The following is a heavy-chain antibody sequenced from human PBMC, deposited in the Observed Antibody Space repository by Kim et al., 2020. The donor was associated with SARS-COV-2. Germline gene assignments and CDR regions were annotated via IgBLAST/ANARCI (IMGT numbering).Heavy chain of an antibody. CDR1: GFTFRSHG. V-gene: IGHV3-23*01. CDR2: ISSGYSE. CDR3: ARRFAAGGGHFDY. Sequence: RGSLRLSCAVSGFTFRSHGLSWVRQAPGKGLQWVASISSGYSEHYVDSVKGRLTISRDSSKNALYLQMDSLRVEDTAIYYCARRFAAGGGHFDYWGQGVPVTVSS. J-gene: IGHJ4*02. D-gene: IGHD2-15*01.